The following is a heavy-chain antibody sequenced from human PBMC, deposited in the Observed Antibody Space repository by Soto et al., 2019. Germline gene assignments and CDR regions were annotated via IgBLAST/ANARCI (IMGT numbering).Heavy chain of an antibody. CDR1: GFTFSRSV. Sequence: QVHLAESGGGVVQPGRSLRLSCTASGFTFSRSVMHWVRQAPGKGLEWVAVIWSDGTNENYADSVKGRFTISRDNSKNTLYLQMNSLRAEDTAVYYCARENTDYIPDHWGQGTLVTVSS. J-gene: IGHJ4*02. V-gene: IGHV3-33*01. CDR2: IWSDGTNE. D-gene: IGHD4-4*01. CDR3: ARENTDYIPDH.